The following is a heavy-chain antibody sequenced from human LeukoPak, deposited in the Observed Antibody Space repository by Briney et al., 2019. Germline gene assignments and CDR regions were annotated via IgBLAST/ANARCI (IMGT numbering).Heavy chain of an antibody. J-gene: IGHJ4*02. CDR1: GLPIADFA. Sequence: PGGSLRLSCVASGLPIADFAMHWVRQAPGKGLEWVSLISGDGVNTFYADSVKGRFSISRDNSKNSLYLEMTSLRTEDAAMYYCAKESGKFDYWGQGTLVAVSS. CDR3: AKESGKFDY. CDR2: ISGDGVNT. V-gene: IGHV3-43*02.